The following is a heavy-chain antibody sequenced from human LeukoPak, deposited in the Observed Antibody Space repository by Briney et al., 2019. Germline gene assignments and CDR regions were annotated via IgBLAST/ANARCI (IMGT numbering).Heavy chain of an antibody. Sequence: QAGGSLRLFCATSGFSFSIYAMSWVRQAPGKGLEWVSAILENGRTMYYADSVQGRFTLSRDTSNNTLFLQMSNLRAEDTAVYYCAKRGAGSGGLDYWGQGTLVTVSS. CDR1: GFSFSIYA. CDR3: AKRGAGSGGLDY. CDR2: ILENGRTM. J-gene: IGHJ4*02. D-gene: IGHD6-19*01. V-gene: IGHV3-23*01.